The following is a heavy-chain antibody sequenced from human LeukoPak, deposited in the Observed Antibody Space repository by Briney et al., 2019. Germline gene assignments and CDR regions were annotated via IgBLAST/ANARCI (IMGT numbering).Heavy chain of an antibody. CDR1: GGSISSSSYY. D-gene: IGHD3-10*01. CDR2: IYYSGST. CDR3: ARDLKAGYYGSEADYGMDV. J-gene: IGHJ6*02. V-gene: IGHV4-61*01. Sequence: SETLSLTCTVPGGSISSSSYYWGWIRQPPGKGLEWIGYIYYSGSTNYNPSLKSRVTISVDTSKNQFSLKLSSVTAADTAVYYCARDLKAGYYGSEADYGMDVWGQGTTVTVSS.